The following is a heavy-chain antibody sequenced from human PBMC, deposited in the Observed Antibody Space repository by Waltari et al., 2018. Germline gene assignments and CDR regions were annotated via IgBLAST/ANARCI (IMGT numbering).Heavy chain of an antibody. Sequence: QVQLVQSGAEVKQPGSSMKVSCKASGDTFRRYAISWVRQAPGQGLEWMGGIIPLFGTTNYAKKFQGRATMTADEPTSTAYVELRSLKSEDTAVYFCARSYYYDRRANYPSLGAFDSWGQGTLVTVAS. V-gene: IGHV1-69*12. D-gene: IGHD3-22*01. J-gene: IGHJ4*02. CDR2: IIPLFGTT. CDR1: GDTFRRYA. CDR3: ARSYYYDRRANYPSLGAFDS.